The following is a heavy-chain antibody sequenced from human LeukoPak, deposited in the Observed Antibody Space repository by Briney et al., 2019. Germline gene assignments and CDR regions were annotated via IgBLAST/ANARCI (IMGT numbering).Heavy chain of an antibody. CDR1: GFSITSGHY. V-gene: IGHV4-38-2*01. D-gene: IGHD3-3*01. Sequence: PSETLSLTCAVSGFSITSGHYWGWVRQPPGKGLEWIGNRNHRESAYYNPSLRSRLTIFVDSSKNQFSLKLNSVTAADTAVYFCARVAYDFWSGTPTFYYMDVWGSGTAVTVSS. CDR2: RNHRESA. J-gene: IGHJ6*03. CDR3: ARVAYDFWSGTPTFYYMDV.